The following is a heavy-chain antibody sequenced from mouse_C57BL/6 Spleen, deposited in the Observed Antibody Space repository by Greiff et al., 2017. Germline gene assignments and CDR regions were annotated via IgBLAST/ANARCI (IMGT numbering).Heavy chain of an antibody. CDR2: ISYDGSN. Sequence: VQLKESGPGLVKPSQSLSLTCSVTGYSITSGYYWNWIRQFPGNKLEWMGYISYDGSNNYNPSLKNRISITRDTSKNQFFLKLNSVTTQETATYYCVRYEPHMTPVGADWYFEVWGTGTTGSVSS. J-gene: IGHJ1*03. CDR3: VRYEPHMTPVGADWYFEV. D-gene: IGHD2-12*01. V-gene: IGHV3-6*01. CDR1: GYSITSGYY.